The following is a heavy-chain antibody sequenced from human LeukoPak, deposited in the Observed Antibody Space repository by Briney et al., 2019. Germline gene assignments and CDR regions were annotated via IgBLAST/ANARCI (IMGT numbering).Heavy chain of an antibody. CDR3: ARDYQGGYGDKTVDY. V-gene: IGHV4-34*01. CDR1: GGSFSGYY. CDR2: IYYSGST. J-gene: IGHJ4*02. Sequence: SETLSLTCAVYGGSFSGYYWSWIRQPPGKGLEWIGSIYYSGSTYYNPSLKSRVTISVDTSKNQFSLKLSSVTAADTAVYYCARDYQGGYGDKTVDYWGQGTLVTVSS. D-gene: IGHD5-18*01.